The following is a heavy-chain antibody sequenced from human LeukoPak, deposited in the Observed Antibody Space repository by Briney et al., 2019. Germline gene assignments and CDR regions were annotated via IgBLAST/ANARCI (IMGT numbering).Heavy chain of an antibody. CDR2: IYYSGST. V-gene: IGHV4-39*07. CDR3: ARVGLKAATTRNFDY. Sequence: PSETLSLTCTVSGGSISSSSYYWGWIRQPPGKGLEWIGSIYYSGSTYYNPSLKSRVTISVDTSKNQFSLKLSSVTAADTAVYYCARVGLKAATTRNFDYWGQGTLVTVSS. CDR1: GGSISSSSYY. J-gene: IGHJ4*02. D-gene: IGHD5-24*01.